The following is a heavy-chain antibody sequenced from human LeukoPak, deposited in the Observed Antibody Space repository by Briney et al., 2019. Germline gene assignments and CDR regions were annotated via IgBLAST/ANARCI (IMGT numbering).Heavy chain of an antibody. CDR2: INHSGST. Sequence: SETLSLTCAVYGGSFSGYYWSWIRQPPGKGLEWIGEINHSGSTNYNPSLKSRVTISVDTSKNQFSLKLSSVTAADTAVYYCARGRCSSTCCYGRLRLSWGDYYYYGRDVWGQGTTVTVSS. V-gene: IGHV4-34*01. J-gene: IGHJ6*02. CDR3: ARGRCSSTCCYGRLRLSWGDYYYYGRDV. D-gene: IGHD2-2*01. CDR1: GGSFSGYY.